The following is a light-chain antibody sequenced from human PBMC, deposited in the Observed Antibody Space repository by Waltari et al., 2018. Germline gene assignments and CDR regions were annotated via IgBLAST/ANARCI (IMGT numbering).Light chain of an antibody. J-gene: IGLJ1*01. CDR3: CSYAGRGTYV. CDR1: TSYGGNYDL. Sequence: QSALTQPASVSGTPGQSIPLSCTGTTSYGGNYDLVSWYQHHPGKAPKLLICEVIKRPSGVSSRFSGSKSGSTASLIISGLQPDDEADYYCCSYAGRGTYVFGSGTKVTVL. V-gene: IGLV2-23*02. CDR2: EVI.